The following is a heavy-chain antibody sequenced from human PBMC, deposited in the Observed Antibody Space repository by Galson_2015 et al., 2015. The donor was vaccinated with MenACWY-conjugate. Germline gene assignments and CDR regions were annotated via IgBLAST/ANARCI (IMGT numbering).Heavy chain of an antibody. CDR2: ISRSGDTT. V-gene: IGHV3-23*01. J-gene: IGHJ4*02. Sequence: SLRLSCAASGFTFSSYAMSWVRQSPATGLEWVSSISRSGDTTYYADSVKGRFTISREYSKNTLYLQMNSLRGEDTAVYYCAKAQGTSGWGGAYVHDFWGQGTLVTVSS. CDR3: AKAQGTSGWGGAYVHDF. CDR1: GFTFSSYA. D-gene: IGHD6-19*01.